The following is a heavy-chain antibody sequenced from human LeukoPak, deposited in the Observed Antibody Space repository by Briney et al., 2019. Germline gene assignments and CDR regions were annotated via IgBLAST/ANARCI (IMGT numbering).Heavy chain of an antibody. V-gene: IGHV4-34*01. CDR2: INHSGST. CDR3: ARVSRSEWRRLWVFDY. CDR1: GGSFSGSY. J-gene: IGHJ4*02. Sequence: SSQTLSLTYAVSGGSFSGSYWRWNRQPPAKGQEWIGEINHSGSTNYNPSLKSRVTISVATSKNQFSLKLSSVTAADTAVYYCARVSRSEWRRLWVFDYWGQGTLVTVSS. D-gene: IGHD5-12*01.